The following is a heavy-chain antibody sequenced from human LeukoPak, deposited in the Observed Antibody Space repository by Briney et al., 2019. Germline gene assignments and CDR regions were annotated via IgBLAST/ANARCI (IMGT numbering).Heavy chain of an antibody. CDR2: FDPEDGET. CDR3: ATESGKAVAE. V-gene: IGHV1-24*01. Sequence: GASVKVSCKVSGYTLTELSMHWVRQAPGKGLEGMGGFDPEDGETIYAQKFQGRVTMTEDTSTDTAYMELSSLRSEDPAVCYCATESGKAVAEWGQGTLVTVSS. D-gene: IGHD6-19*01. CDR1: GYTLTELS. J-gene: IGHJ4*02.